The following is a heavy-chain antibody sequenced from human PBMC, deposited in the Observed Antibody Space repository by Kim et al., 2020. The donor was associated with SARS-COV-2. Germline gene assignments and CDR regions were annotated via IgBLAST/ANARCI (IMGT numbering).Heavy chain of an antibody. Sequence: GGSLRLSCAASGFTVSSNYMSWVRQAPGKGLEWVSVIYSGGSTYYADSVKGRFTISRDNSKNTLYLQMNSLRAEDTAVYYCASPRDCSSTNCSGRFDYWGQGTLVSVSS. CDR2: IYSGGST. V-gene: IGHV3-53*01. J-gene: IGHJ4*02. CDR1: GFTVSSNY. D-gene: IGHD2-2*01. CDR3: ASPRDCSSTNCSGRFDY.